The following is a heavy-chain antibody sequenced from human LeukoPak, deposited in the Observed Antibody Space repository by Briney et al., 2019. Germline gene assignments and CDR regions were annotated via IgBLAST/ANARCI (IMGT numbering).Heavy chain of an antibody. D-gene: IGHD6-19*01. CDR3: ARDPLSVTGTNERYDYYGFDV. J-gene: IGHJ6*02. CDR2: VSSSSSYI. Sequence: PGGSLRLSCAASEFTFSTYNMNWVRQAPGKGLEWVSSVSSSSSYIYYADPVKGRFTISRDNVKKSLYLQMNSLRPEDTAVYYCARDPLSVTGTNERYDYYGFDVWGQGTTVTVSS. V-gene: IGHV3-21*04. CDR1: EFTFSTYN.